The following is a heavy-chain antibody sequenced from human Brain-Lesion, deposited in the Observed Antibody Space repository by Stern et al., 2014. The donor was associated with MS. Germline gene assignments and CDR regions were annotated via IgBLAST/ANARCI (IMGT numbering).Heavy chain of an antibody. Sequence: MQLVESGPGLVKPSETLSLTCTVAGGSVSSTSYAWAWIRQPPGKGLEWIGTIYYSGNTSYSPSLKSRLTISLDTSKDLFSLHLGSVTAADTAVYYCAGEEDIRYCSGGSCTGNWFDPWGQGTLVTVSS. V-gene: IGHV4-39*01. CDR1: GGSVSSTSYA. CDR3: AGEEDIRYCSGGSCTGNWFDP. J-gene: IGHJ5*02. D-gene: IGHD2-15*01. CDR2: IYYSGNT.